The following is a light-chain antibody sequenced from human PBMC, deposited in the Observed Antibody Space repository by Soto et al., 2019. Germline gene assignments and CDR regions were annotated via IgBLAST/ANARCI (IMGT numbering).Light chain of an antibody. CDR1: QSVGSA. CDR2: GAS. J-gene: IGKJ4*01. Sequence: EIVMTQSPATLSVSPGETATLSCRASQSVGSAVAWYQHKPGQAPRLLIVGASISDTGVQGRFSGGGSGTEFTLTISSLQSEDFAVYYCQQYKNWPPLTFGGGTTVEIK. V-gene: IGKV3-15*01. CDR3: QQYKNWPPLT.